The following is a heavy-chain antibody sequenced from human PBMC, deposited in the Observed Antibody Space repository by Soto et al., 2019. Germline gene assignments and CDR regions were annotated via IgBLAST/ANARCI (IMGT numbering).Heavy chain of an antibody. D-gene: IGHD1-26*01. Sequence: EVQVVESGGDLVKPGGSLTLSCNFTFSLYSMNWVRQAPGKGLEWVASISSGAAYIKYADSVQGRFTISRDNAKSSVSLQMSSLRVEDTAVYFCTRDEGGSYDSWFHPWGQGTQVTVSA. CDR3: TRDEGGSYDSWFHP. CDR1: TFSLYS. J-gene: IGHJ5*02. CDR2: ISSGAAYI. V-gene: IGHV3-21*01.